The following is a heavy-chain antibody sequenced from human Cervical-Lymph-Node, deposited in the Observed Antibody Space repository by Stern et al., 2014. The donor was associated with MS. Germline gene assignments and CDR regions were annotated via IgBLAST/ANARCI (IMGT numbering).Heavy chain of an antibody. Sequence: VQLVQSGAEVKKPGSSVKVSCKASGGTFSSYAISWVRQAPGQGLEWMGGIIPIFGTANYAQKFQGRVTITADESTSTAYMELSSLRSEDTAVYYCARDRDRGFGELSVTNYYYYGMDVWGQGTAVTVSS. CDR3: ARDRDRGFGELSVTNYYYYGMDV. CDR1: GGTFSSYA. J-gene: IGHJ6*02. V-gene: IGHV1-69*01. D-gene: IGHD3-10*01. CDR2: IIPIFGTA.